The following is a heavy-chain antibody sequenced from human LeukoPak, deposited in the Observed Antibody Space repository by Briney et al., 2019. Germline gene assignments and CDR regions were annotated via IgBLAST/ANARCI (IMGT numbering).Heavy chain of an antibody. CDR3: SRSVRIAAAGTGDY. CDR1: GFTFSSYE. D-gene: IGHD6-13*01. CDR2: ISSSGSTI. Sequence: GGSLRLSCAASGFTFSSYEMNWVRQAPGKGLEWVSYISSSGSTIYYADSVKGRFTISRDNAKNSLYLQMNSLRAEDTAVYYCSRSVRIAAAGTGDYWGQGTLVTVSS. V-gene: IGHV3-48*03. J-gene: IGHJ4*02.